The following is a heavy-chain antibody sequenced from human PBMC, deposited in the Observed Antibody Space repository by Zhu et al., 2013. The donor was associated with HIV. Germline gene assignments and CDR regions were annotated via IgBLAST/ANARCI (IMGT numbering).Heavy chain of an antibody. CDR3: ARDGNGLPRGSFDY. CDR1: GYTLTDHY. Sequence: QVQLVQSGAEVKKPGASVKVSCKASGYTLTDHYMHWVRQAPGQGLEWMGWIIPQSGDAIYAQKFQGRVTMTRDTSISTVYMELSSLRTDDTAVYYCARDGNGLPRGSFDYVGPGNPGHRLL. V-gene: IGHV1-2*02. D-gene: IGHD5-18*01. J-gene: IGHJ4*02. CDR2: IIPQSGDA.